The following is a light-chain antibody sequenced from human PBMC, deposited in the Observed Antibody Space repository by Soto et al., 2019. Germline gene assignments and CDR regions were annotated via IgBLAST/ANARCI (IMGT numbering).Light chain of an antibody. V-gene: IGLV4-60*02. CDR1: SGHSTYI. CDR3: ETWDSNTHWV. J-gene: IGLJ3*02. CDR2: LEGDGTY. Sequence: QLVLTQSSSASASLGSSVKLTCTLSSGHSTYIIAWHQQQPGKAPRYLMKLEGDGTYNKWSGVPDRFSGSSSGADRYLTIANLQFEDEADYYCETWDSNTHWVFGGGTKLTVL.